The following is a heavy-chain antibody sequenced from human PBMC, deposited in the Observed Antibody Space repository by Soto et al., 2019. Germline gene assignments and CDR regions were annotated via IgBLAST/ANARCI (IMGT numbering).Heavy chain of an antibody. CDR2: ISYDGSNK. V-gene: IGHV3-30*03. Sequence: QVQLVESGGGVVQPGRSLRLSCAASGFTFSGYGMHWVRQAPGKGLDWVAVISYDGSNKYYADSVKGRFTISRDNSKNTLYLQMNSLRVEDTAVYCCATQYSSSSFGDYWGQGTLVTVSS. D-gene: IGHD6-6*01. J-gene: IGHJ4*02. CDR3: ATQYSSSSFGDY. CDR1: GFTFSGYG.